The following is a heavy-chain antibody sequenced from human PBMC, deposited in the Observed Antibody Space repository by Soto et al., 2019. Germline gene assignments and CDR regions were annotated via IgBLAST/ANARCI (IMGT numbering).Heavy chain of an antibody. CDR3: ARVPIVTVTPSCYMDV. Sequence: SETLSLTCTVSGGSISSYYWSWIRQPPGKGLEWIGYIYYSGSTNYNPSLKSRVTISVDTSKNQFSLKLSSVTAADTAVYYCARVPIVTVTPSCYMDVWAKGTTVTVSS. D-gene: IGHD4-17*01. CDR1: GGSISSYY. V-gene: IGHV4-59*01. J-gene: IGHJ6*03. CDR2: IYYSGST.